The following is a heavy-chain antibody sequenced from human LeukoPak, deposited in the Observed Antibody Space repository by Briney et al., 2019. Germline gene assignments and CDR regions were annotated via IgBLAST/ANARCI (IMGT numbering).Heavy chain of an antibody. CDR2: ISNNGGYT. V-gene: IGHV3-23*01. D-gene: IGHD2-15*01. Sequence: GGSLRLSCAASGFTFDDYAMHWVRQAPGKGLEWVSAISNNGGYTYYADSVQGRFTISRDNSKSTLCLQMNSLRAEDTAVYYCAKQLGYCSDGSCYFPYWGQGTLVTVSS. CDR3: AKQLGYCSDGSCYFPY. J-gene: IGHJ4*02. CDR1: GFTFDDYA.